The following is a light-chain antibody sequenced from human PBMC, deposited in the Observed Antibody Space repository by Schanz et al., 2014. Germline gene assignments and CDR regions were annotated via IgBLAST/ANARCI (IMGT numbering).Light chain of an antibody. CDR1: QSLISSDGNTY. Sequence: DVVMTQSPLSLSVTLGQPASISCRSSQSLISSDGNTYLNWFHQRPGQPPRRLIYKVSNRDSGVPDRFSGSGSGTDFTLRISRLEAEDVGVYFCMQGTHWPQTFGQGTKLEIK. V-gene: IGKV2-30*01. CDR3: MQGTHWPQT. J-gene: IGKJ2*01. CDR2: KVS.